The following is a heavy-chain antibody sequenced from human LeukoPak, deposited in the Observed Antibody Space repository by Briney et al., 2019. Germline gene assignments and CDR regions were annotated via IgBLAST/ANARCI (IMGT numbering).Heavy chain of an antibody. Sequence: PSETLSLTCTVSGGSISYYYWSWIRQPPGKGLEWIGHIYHSGSTNYNPSFKSRVTISVDTSKNHFSLELSSVTAADTAVYYCVRHAATRRNYGMDVWGRGTTVTVSS. D-gene: IGHD2-15*01. CDR3: VRHAATRRNYGMDV. CDR1: GGSISYYY. CDR2: IYHSGST. V-gene: IGHV4-59*08. J-gene: IGHJ6*02.